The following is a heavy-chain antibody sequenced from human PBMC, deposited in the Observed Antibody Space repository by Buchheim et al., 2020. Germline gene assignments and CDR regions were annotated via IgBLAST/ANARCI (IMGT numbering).Heavy chain of an antibody. Sequence: QVQLVQSGAEVKKPGASVKVSCKASGYTFTSYDINWVRQATGQGLEWMGWMNPNSGNTGYAQKFQGRVTLTRKTSISTDYMELSSLRSEDTAVYYCAGAGVRKLLLNYYCYYGMDVWGQGTT. D-gene: IGHD2-15*01. V-gene: IGHV1-8*01. CDR1: GYTFTSYD. CDR3: AGAGVRKLLLNYYCYYGMDV. CDR2: MNPNSGNT. J-gene: IGHJ6*02.